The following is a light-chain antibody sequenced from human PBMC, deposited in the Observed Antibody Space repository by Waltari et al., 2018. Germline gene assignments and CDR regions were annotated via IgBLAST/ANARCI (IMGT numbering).Light chain of an antibody. CDR3: QTGGHGTWV. Sequence: QLVLTQSPSASASLGASVKLTCTLSSGQSSNVVSWHQQHPEKGPRYFMKVNSDGSHSKGDDIPDRFSGSSSGAERYLTISSLQSEDEADYYCQTGGHGTWVFGGGTKLTVL. J-gene: IGLJ3*02. CDR1: SGQSSNV. CDR2: VNSDGSH. V-gene: IGLV4-69*01.